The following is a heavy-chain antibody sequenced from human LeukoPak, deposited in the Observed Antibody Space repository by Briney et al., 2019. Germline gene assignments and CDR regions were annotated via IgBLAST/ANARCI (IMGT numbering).Heavy chain of an antibody. Sequence: SEALSLTCTVSGDSINSLDLWSWVRQPPGKGLEWIGEMYLSGTTHSNPSVKSRVTISIDKSKNQFFLNLSSVTAADTAVYYCAGLVGRYSSGLYYYYFDYWGQGTLVTVSS. CDR2: MYLSGTT. CDR1: GDSINSLDL. V-gene: IGHV4-4*02. CDR3: AGLVGRYSSGLYYYYFDY. D-gene: IGHD3-22*01. J-gene: IGHJ4*02.